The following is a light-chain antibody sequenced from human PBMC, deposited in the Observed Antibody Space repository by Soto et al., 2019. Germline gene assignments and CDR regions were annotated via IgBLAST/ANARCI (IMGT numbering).Light chain of an antibody. CDR2: AAS. CDR1: QGISSY. CDR3: QQLNSYLFT. Sequence: DIQLTQSPSFLSASVGDRVTITCRASQGISSYLAWYQQKPGKAPKLLIYAASTLQSGVPSRFSGSGSGTEFTLTISSPQPEDFATYYCQQLNSYLFTFGPGTKVDIK. J-gene: IGKJ3*01. V-gene: IGKV1-9*01.